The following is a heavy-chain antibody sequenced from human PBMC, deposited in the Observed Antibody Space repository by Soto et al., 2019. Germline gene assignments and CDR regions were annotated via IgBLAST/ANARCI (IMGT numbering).Heavy chain of an antibody. CDR2: ISAYNGNT. Sequence: QVQLVQSGAEVKKPGASVKVSCKASGYTFTSYGISWVRQAPGQGLEWMGWISAYNGNTNYAQKLQGRVTMTTDTSTGTAYMEVRSLRSDDTAVYYCARVRGAAACIFAPPFDYWGQGTLVTVSS. D-gene: IGHD3-9*01. CDR1: GYTFTSYG. CDR3: ARVRGAAACIFAPPFDY. V-gene: IGHV1-18*01. J-gene: IGHJ4*02.